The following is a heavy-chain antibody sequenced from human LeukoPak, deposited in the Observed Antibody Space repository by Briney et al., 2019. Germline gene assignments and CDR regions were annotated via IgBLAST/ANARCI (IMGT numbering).Heavy chain of an antibody. CDR1: GFTFSSYW. CDR3: ARAAAGTSSALEI. D-gene: IGHD6-13*01. V-gene: IGHV3-74*01. CDR2: INSDGSST. J-gene: IGHJ3*02. Sequence: PGGSLRLSCAASGFTFSSYWMHWVRQAPGKGLVWVSRINSDGSSTSYADSVKGRFTISRDNAKNMLYLQMNSLRADDTAVYYCARAAAGTSSALEIWGQGTMVTVSS.